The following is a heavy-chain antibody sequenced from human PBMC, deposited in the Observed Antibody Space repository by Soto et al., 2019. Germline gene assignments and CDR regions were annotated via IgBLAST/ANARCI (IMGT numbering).Heavy chain of an antibody. J-gene: IGHJ4*02. V-gene: IGHV3-9*01. Sequence: EVQLVESGGGLVQPGGSLRLSCAASGFTFDDYAMHWVRQAPGKGLEWVSGISWNSGSIGYADSVKGRFTISRDNAKNSLYLQMNSLRAEDTALYYCAKDLGITGTTPFDYWGQGTLVTVSS. CDR2: ISWNSGSI. CDR3: AKDLGITGTTPFDY. D-gene: IGHD1-20*01. CDR1: GFTFDDYA.